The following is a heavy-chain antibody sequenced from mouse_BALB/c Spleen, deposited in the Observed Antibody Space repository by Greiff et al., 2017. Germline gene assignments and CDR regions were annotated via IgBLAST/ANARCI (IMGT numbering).Heavy chain of an antibody. CDR2: ISSGGST. Sequence: DVKLVESGGGLVKPGGSLKLSCAASGFTFSSYAMSWVRQTPEKRLEWVASISSGGSTYYPDSVKGRFTISSDNARNILYLQMSSLRSEDTAMDYCARGMSTDYAMDYWGQGTSVTVSS. CDR1: GFTFSSYA. J-gene: IGHJ4*01. V-gene: IGHV5-6-5*01. D-gene: IGHD2-4*01. CDR3: ARGMSTDYAMDY.